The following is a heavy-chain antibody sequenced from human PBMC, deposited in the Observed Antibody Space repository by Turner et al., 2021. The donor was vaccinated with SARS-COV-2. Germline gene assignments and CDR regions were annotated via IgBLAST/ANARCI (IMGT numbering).Heavy chain of an antibody. V-gene: IGHV4-34*01. Sequence: QVQLQQWGAVLLRSSETLSLTCGVQGGSFSAYYWTWIRQIPGKGLEWIGQIDKSGITNYNPSRQSRVTISRDTSKNHLSLNLTSVTAADTAVYYCARAALFAAPSGLDVWGPGATVIVSS. J-gene: IGHJ6*02. CDR3: ARAALFAAPSGLDV. D-gene: IGHD3-10*02. CDR1: GGSFSAYY. CDR2: IDKSGIT.